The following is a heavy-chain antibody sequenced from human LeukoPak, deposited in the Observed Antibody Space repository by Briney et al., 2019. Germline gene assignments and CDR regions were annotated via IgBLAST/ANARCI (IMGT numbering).Heavy chain of an antibody. V-gene: IGHV3-21*01. Sequence: GGSLRLSCAASGFTFSSYSMNWVRQAPGKGLEWVSSISSSSSYIYYADSVKGRFTISRDNAKNSLYLQMNSLRAEDTAVYYCARDYRERELGFHAYYFDYWGQGTLVTVSS. CDR1: GFTFSSYS. D-gene: IGHD1-26*01. CDR2: ISSSSSYI. J-gene: IGHJ4*02. CDR3: ARDYRERELGFHAYYFDY.